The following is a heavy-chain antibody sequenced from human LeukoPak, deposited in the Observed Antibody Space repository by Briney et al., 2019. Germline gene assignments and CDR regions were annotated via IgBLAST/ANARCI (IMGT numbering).Heavy chain of an antibody. CDR3: ASTPDLPLRFFGVWDGWFDP. J-gene: IGHJ5*02. D-gene: IGHD3-3*01. V-gene: IGHV1-69*05. CDR2: IIPIFGTA. Sequence: GASVKVSCKASGYTFTGYYMHWVRQAPGQGLEWMGGIIPIFGTANYAQKFQGRVTITTDESTSTAYMELSSLRSEDTAVYYCASTPDLPLRFFGVWDGWFDPWGQGTLVTVSS. CDR1: GYTFTGYY.